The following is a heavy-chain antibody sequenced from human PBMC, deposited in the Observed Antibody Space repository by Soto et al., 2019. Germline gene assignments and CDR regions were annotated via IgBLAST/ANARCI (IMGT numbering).Heavy chain of an antibody. CDR1: GFTFSSYG. D-gene: IGHD1-26*01. CDR2: ISYDGSNK. J-gene: IGHJ4*02. V-gene: IGHV3-30*03. CDR3: ARSPYSVSYLEYFDY. Sequence: QVQLVESGGGVVQPGRSMRLSCAASGFTFSSYGMHWVRQAPGKGLEWVAVISYDGSNKYYADSVKGRFTISRDNSKNTLYLQMNSLRAEDTGAYYWARSPYSVSYLEYFDYWGQGTLVTVSS.